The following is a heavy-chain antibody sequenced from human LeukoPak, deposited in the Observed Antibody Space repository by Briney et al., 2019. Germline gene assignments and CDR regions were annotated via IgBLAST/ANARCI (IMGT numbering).Heavy chain of an antibody. V-gene: IGHV3-74*01. J-gene: IGHJ6*02. CDR2: VNSDGSSV. CDR1: GFIFSSYL. Sequence: GGSLRLSCAASGFIFSSYLIHWVRHVPGKGLVWVSRVNSDGSSVKYTDSVKGRFTISRDNAKNTVYLQMNSLRAEDTGVYYCARDGDYVIDVWGQGTTVTVSS. CDR3: ARDGDYVIDV.